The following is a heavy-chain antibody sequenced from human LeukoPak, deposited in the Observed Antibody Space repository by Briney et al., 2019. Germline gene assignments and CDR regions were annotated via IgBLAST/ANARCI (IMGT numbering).Heavy chain of an antibody. CDR3: ARGGGYYPIDY. V-gene: IGHV3-53*01. CDR2: LYSDGRT. CDR1: GFTVNSNY. Sequence: GGSLRLSCAASGFTVNSNYMNWVRQAPGKGLEWVSVLYSDGRTYYADSVKGRFTISRDTSKNTLYLQVNSLKAEDTAVYYCARGGGYYPIDYWGQGTLVTVSS. D-gene: IGHD2-15*01. J-gene: IGHJ4*02.